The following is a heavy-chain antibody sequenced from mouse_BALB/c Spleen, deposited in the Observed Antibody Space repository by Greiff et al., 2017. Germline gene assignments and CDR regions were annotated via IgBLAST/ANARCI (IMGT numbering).Heavy chain of an antibody. CDR3: ARALLRPWFAY. CDR2: ISYSGST. V-gene: IGHV3-2*02. J-gene: IGHJ3*01. CDR1: GYSITSDYA. D-gene: IGHD1-2*01. Sequence: EVHLVESGPGLVKPSQSLSLTCTVTGYSITSDYAWNWIRQFPGNKLEWMGYISYSGSTSYNPSLKSRISITRDTSKNQFFMQLNSVTTEDTATYYCARALLRPWFAYWGQGTLVTVSA.